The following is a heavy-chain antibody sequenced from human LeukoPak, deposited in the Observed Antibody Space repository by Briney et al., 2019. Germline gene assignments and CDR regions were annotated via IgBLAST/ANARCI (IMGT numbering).Heavy chain of an antibody. J-gene: IGHJ1*01. Sequence: GGSLRLSCVASGFTFSSYAMSWVRQAPGKGLEWVSAISGRGVTTHYAGSVKGRFSISRDNSKNTLYLQMNSLRVEDTALYYCAKKVVVGATSPYSDFQDWGQGTLVTVSS. D-gene: IGHD1-26*01. CDR3: AKKVVVGATSPYSDFQD. CDR2: ISGRGVTT. CDR1: GFTFSSYA. V-gene: IGHV3-23*01.